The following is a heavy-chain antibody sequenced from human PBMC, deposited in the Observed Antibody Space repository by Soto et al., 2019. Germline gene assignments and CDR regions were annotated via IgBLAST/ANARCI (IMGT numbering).Heavy chain of an antibody. CDR2: IRQDGREI. CDR1: GFTFSSFW. V-gene: IGHV3-7*01. Sequence: VQLVESGGGLVQPGGSLRLSCAASGFTFSSFWMSWVRQAPGKGLEWVANIRQDGREIYYADSVKGRFTISRDNTKNSVYLQMNSLRAEDTAVYFCVRDEYYFGSGNDFWGQGTLVTVSS. J-gene: IGHJ4*02. D-gene: IGHD3-10*01. CDR3: VRDEYYFGSGNDF.